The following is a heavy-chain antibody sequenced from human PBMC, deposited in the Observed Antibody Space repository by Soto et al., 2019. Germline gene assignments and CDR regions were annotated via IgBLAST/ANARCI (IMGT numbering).Heavy chain of an antibody. D-gene: IGHD6-6*01. J-gene: IGHJ4*02. Sequence: PGGSLRLSCAASGFTFSSYAMHWVRQAPGKGLEWVAVISYDGSNKYYADSVKGRFTISRDNSKNTLYLQTNSLGAEDTAVYYCARAGWLEYSSSYFDYWGQGTLVTVSS. V-gene: IGHV3-30-3*01. CDR2: ISYDGSNK. CDR1: GFTFSSYA. CDR3: ARAGWLEYSSSYFDY.